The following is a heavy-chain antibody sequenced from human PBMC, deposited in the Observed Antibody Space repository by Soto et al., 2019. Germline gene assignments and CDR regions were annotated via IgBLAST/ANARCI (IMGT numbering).Heavy chain of an antibody. Sequence: QVQLVQSGAEVKKPGASVKVSCKASGYTFTSYGISWVRQAPGQGLEWMGWISAYNGNTNYAQKLQGRVTMTTDTSTSTAYMELRSLRSDDTAVYYCARDNSVDYGDYGVPVYFDYWGRGTLVTVSS. CDR2: ISAYNGNT. D-gene: IGHD4-17*01. V-gene: IGHV1-18*01. CDR3: ARDNSVDYGDYGVPVYFDY. J-gene: IGHJ4*02. CDR1: GYTFTSYG.